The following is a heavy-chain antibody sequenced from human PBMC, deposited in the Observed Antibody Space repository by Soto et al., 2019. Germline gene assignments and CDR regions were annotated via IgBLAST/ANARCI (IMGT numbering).Heavy chain of an antibody. CDR2: ISGSGGST. CDR3: AKGQNYYYDSSGYHNWFDP. CDR1: GFTFSSYA. J-gene: IGHJ5*02. D-gene: IGHD3-22*01. V-gene: IGHV3-23*01. Sequence: GGSLRLSCAASGFTFSSYAMSWVRQAPGKGLEWVSAISGSGGSTYYADSVKGRFTISRDNSKNTLYLQMNSLRAEDTAVYYCAKGQNYYYDSSGYHNWFDPWGQGTLVTVSS.